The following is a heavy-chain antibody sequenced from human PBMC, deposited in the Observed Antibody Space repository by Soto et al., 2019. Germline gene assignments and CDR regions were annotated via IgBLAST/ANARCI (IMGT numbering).Heavy chain of an antibody. CDR1: GFTFSNYA. CDR3: ARDQGGTTLYYHGMDV. D-gene: IGHD1-7*01. V-gene: IGHV3-30-3*01. J-gene: IGHJ6*02. CDR2: ISYDGSNK. Sequence: QVQLVESEGGVVQPGRSLRLSCAASGFTFSNYAMHWVRQAPGKGLEWVALISYDGSNKYGADSVKGRFTISRDNSKNTLYLQMNSLRPEDTAVYHCARDQGGTTLYYHGMDVWGQGTTVTVSS.